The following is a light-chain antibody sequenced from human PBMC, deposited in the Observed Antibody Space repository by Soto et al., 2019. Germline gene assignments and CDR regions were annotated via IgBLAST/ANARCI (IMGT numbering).Light chain of an antibody. CDR2: EVS. CDR3: TSYTTRRLYV. CDR1: SSDVGGYNY. V-gene: IGLV2-14*01. J-gene: IGLJ1*01. Sequence: QSALTQPASVSGSPGQSITISCTGTSSDVGGYNYVSWYQQHPGKAPKLVIYEVSNRPSGVSNRFSGSKYGNTASLTISGLQDEDEADYYCTSYTTRRLYVFGSGTRSPS.